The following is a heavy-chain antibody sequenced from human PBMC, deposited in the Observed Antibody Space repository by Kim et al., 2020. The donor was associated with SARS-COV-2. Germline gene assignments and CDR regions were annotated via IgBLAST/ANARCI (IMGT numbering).Heavy chain of an antibody. D-gene: IGHD2-2*01. Sequence: SETLSLTCAVYGGSFSGYYWSWIRQPPGKGLEWIGEINHSGSTNYNPSLKSRVTISVDTSKNQFSLKLSSVTAADTAVYYCARGCRPGFPPEATDYYYGMDVWGQGTTVTVSS. CDR1: GGSFSGYY. V-gene: IGHV4-34*01. J-gene: IGHJ6*02. CDR2: INHSGST. CDR3: ARGCRPGFPPEATDYYYGMDV.